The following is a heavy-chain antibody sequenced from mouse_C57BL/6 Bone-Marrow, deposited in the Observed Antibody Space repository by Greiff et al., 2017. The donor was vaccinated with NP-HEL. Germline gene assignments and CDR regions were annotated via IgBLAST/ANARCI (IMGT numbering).Heavy chain of an antibody. CDR3: ARNWDYVDY. CDR2: ISYDGSN. CDR1: GYSITSGYY. Sequence: EVQLQESGPGLVKPSQSLSLTCSVTGYSITSGYYWNWIRQFPGNKLEWMGYISYDGSNNYNPSLKNRISITRDTSKNQFFLKLNSVTTEDTATYYCARNWDYVDYWGQGTTLTVSS. V-gene: IGHV3-6*01. J-gene: IGHJ2*01. D-gene: IGHD4-1*01.